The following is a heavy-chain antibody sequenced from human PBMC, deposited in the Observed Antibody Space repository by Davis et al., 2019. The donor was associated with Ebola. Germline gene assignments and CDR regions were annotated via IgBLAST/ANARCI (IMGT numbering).Heavy chain of an antibody. D-gene: IGHD2-2*01. V-gene: IGHV4-4*07. CDR1: GGSISSYY. CDR3: ARAGIVVVSGRVEDYYGMDV. Sequence: PSETLSLTCTVSGGSISSYYWSWIRQPAGKGLEWIGRIYTSGSTNYNPSLKSRVTMSVDTSKNQFSLKLSSVTAADTAVYYCARAGIVVVSGRVEDYYGMDVWGQGTTVTVSS. CDR2: IYTSGST. J-gene: IGHJ6*02.